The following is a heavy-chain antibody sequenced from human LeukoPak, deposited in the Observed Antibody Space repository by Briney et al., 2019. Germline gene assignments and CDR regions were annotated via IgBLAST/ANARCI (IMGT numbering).Heavy chain of an antibody. J-gene: IGHJ5*02. D-gene: IGHD6-13*01. CDR3: ARGWGIAAAGNNWFDP. CDR2: IYSGSST. V-gene: IGHV3-66*01. Sequence: PGGSLRLSCAASGFTVSSNYMSWVRQAPGKGLEWVSVIYSGSSTYYADSVKGRFTISRDNSKNTLYLQMNSLRAEDTAVYYCARGWGIAAAGNNWFDPWGQGTLVTVSS. CDR1: GFTVSSNY.